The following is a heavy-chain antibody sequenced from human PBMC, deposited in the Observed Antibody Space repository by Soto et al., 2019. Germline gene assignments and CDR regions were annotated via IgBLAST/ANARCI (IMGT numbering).Heavy chain of an antibody. D-gene: IGHD2-2*01. V-gene: IGHV1-69*01. J-gene: IGHJ6*02. CDR2: ITPISGTA. CDR3: ARSQGSSTSLEIYYYYYYGMDV. Sequence: QVQLVQSGAEVQKPGSSVKVSCKASGGTFSSYAISWVRQAPGQGLEWMGGITPISGTANYAQKFQGRVTITADESTSTAYMELSSLRSEDTAVYYCARSQGSSTSLEIYYYYYYGMDVWGQGTTVTVSS. CDR1: GGTFSSYA.